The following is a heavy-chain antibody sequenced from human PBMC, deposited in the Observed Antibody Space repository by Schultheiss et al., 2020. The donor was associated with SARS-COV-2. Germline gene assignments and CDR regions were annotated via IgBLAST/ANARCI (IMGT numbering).Heavy chain of an antibody. J-gene: IGHJ4*02. V-gene: IGHV4-34*01. CDR3: ARATRVESLFSVRGGSFDF. D-gene: IGHD5-24*01. CDR1: GGSFSGYY. CDR2: INHSGST. Sequence: SETLSLTCAVYGGSFSGYYWSWIRQPPGKGLEWIGEINHSGSTNYNPSLKSRVTISIDTSKNQFSLKLGSVTAADTAVYFCARATRVESLFSVRGGSFDFWGRGALVTGSS.